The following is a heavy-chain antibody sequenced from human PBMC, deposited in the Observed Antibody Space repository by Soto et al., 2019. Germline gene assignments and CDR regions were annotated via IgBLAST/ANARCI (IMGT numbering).Heavy chain of an antibody. CDR3: ARDRGSYALDY. CDR1: GYTFTSYG. D-gene: IGHD1-26*01. V-gene: IGHV1-18*01. J-gene: IGHJ4*02. Sequence: QVQLVQSGAEVKKPGASVKVSCKASGYTFTSYGISWVRQAPGQGLEWMGWISAYNGNTNYAQKLQGRVTMTTDTSTSIAHMELRSVRSDDTAVYYCARDRGSYALDYWGQGTLVTVSS. CDR2: ISAYNGNT.